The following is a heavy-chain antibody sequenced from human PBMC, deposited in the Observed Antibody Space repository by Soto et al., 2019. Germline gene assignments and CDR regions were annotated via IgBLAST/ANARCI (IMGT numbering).Heavy chain of an antibody. D-gene: IGHD1-26*01. CDR1: GGSITSGSYY. J-gene: IGHJ5*02. CDR2: IYFSGST. CDR3: ARQSPSTNWFDP. Sequence: LETLSLTCTVSGGSITSGSYYWGWSRQPPGKGLEWIGSIYFSGSTYYNPSLKSRVTISLDASKNQFSLNLNSVTAADTAVYYCARQSPSTNWFDPWGQGTLVTVS. V-gene: IGHV4-39*01.